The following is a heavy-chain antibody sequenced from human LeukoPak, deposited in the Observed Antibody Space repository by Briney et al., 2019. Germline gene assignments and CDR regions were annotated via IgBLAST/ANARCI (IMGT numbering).Heavy chain of an antibody. CDR2: ISYDGSNK. CDR3: AKVHYSNYDHDAFDI. V-gene: IGHV3-30*04. CDR1: GFTFSSYA. Sequence: GGSLRLSCAASGFTFSSYAMHWVRQAPGKGLEWVAVISYDGSNKYYADSVKGRFTISRDNSKNTLYLQMNSLRAEDTAVYYCAKVHYSNYDHDAFDIWGQGTMVTVSS. D-gene: IGHD4-11*01. J-gene: IGHJ3*02.